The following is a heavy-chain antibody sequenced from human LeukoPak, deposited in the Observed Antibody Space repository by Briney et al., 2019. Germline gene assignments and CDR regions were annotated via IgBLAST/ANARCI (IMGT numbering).Heavy chain of an antibody. CDR1: GYTFTSYG. CDR3: ATAYHYYDSSGYSTVLEY. D-gene: IGHD3-22*01. V-gene: IGHV1-24*01. Sequence: ASVKVSCKASGYTFTSYGISWVRQAPGKGLEWMGGFDPEDGETIYAQKFQGRVTMTEDTSTDTAYMELSSLRSEDTAVYYCATAYHYYDSSGYSTVLEYWGQGTLVTVSS. J-gene: IGHJ4*02. CDR2: FDPEDGET.